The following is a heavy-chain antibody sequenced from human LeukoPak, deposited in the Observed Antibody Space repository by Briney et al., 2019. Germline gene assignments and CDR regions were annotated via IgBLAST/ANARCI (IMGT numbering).Heavy chain of an antibody. J-gene: IGHJ6*03. CDR1: GGSFSGYY. CDR3: ASGGFVVVTASTRLAYYMDV. Sequence: TSETLSLTCAVYGGSFSGYYWSWIRQPPGKGLEWIGEINHSGSTNYNPSLKSRVTISVDTSKNQFSPKLSSVTAADTAVYYCASGGFVVVTASTRLAYYMDVWGKGTTVTVSS. CDR2: INHSGST. D-gene: IGHD2-21*02. V-gene: IGHV4-34*01.